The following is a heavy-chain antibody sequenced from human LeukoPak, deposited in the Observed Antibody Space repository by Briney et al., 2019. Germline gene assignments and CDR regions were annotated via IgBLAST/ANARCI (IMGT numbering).Heavy chain of an antibody. V-gene: IGHV4-39*01. D-gene: IGHD6-13*01. J-gene: IGHJ4*02. CDR1: GGSISSSSYY. CDR2: IYYSGNT. CDR3: ATIVAAAARGFFDY. Sequence: PSETLSLTCRVSGGSISSSSYYWGWIRQPPGKGLEWIGSIYYSGNTYYNPSLKSRVTMAVDTSKNQFSLKLSSVTAADTAVYYCATIVAAAARGFFDYWVQGTLVTVSS.